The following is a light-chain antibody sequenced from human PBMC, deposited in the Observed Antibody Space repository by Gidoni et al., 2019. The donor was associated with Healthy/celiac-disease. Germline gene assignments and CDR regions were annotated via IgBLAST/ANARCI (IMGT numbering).Light chain of an antibody. CDR3: MQALQTPPT. V-gene: IGKV2-28*01. CDR1: QSLLHSNGYNY. CDR2: LGS. Sequence: DIVMTQSPLSLPVTPGEPASISCRSSQSLLHSNGYNYLYWYLRKPGQSPQLLIYLGSNRASGVPDRFSGSGSGTEFTLKISRVEAEDVGVYYCMQALQTPPTFGQGTKLEIK. J-gene: IGKJ2*01.